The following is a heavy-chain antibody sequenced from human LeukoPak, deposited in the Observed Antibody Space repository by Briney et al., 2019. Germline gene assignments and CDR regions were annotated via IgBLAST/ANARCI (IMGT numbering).Heavy chain of an antibody. CDR1: GFSFSSYS. Sequence: PGGSLRLTCAASGFSFSSYSMNWVRQAPGKGLEWVSYISSSSSTINYADSVKGRFTISRDNAKNSLYMQMNSLRAEERGVYYCARLVDAFDVWGQGTMVTVSS. V-gene: IGHV3-48*01. J-gene: IGHJ3*01. CDR3: ARLVDAFDV. CDR2: ISSSSSTI.